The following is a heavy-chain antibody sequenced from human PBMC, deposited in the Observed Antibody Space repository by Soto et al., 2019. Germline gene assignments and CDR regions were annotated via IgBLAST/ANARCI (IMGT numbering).Heavy chain of an antibody. D-gene: IGHD3-22*01. Sequence: ASVKVSCKSSGGTFSSYAISWVRQAPGQGLEWMGGIIPIFGTANYAQKFQGRVTITADKSTSTAYMELSSLRSEDTAVYYCARDGSHYYDSSGYYSFDYWGQGTLVTVSS. J-gene: IGHJ4*02. CDR3: ARDGSHYYDSSGYYSFDY. CDR1: GGTFSSYA. V-gene: IGHV1-69*06. CDR2: IIPIFGTA.